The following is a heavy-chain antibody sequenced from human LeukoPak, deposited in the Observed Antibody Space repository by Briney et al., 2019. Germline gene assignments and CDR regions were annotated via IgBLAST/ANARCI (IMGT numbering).Heavy chain of an antibody. CDR2: ISTYNGNT. CDR1: GYTFTSYG. Sequence: ASVKVSCKASGYTFTSYGISWVRQAPGQGLEWMGWISTYNGNTNYAQSLQGRVTMTTDTSTSTAYMELRSLRSDDTAVYFCARAASGSGWYGGDYWGQGTLVTVSS. CDR3: ARAASGSGWYGGDY. V-gene: IGHV1-18*01. J-gene: IGHJ4*02. D-gene: IGHD6-19*01.